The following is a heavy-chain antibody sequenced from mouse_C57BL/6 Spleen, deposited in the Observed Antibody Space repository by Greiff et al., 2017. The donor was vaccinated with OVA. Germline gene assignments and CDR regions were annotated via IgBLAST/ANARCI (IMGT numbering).Heavy chain of an antibody. CDR2: IDPEDGET. D-gene: IGHD3-2*02. V-gene: IGHV14-2*01. CDR1: GFNIKDYY. J-gene: IGHJ3*01. CDR3: ALDSSGYWFAY. Sequence: VQLQQSGAELVKPGASVKLSCTASGFNIKDYYMHWVKQRTEQGLEWIGRIDPEDGETKYAPNFQGKATITADTSSNTAYLQLSSLTSEDTAVYYCALDSSGYWFAYWGQGTLVTVSA.